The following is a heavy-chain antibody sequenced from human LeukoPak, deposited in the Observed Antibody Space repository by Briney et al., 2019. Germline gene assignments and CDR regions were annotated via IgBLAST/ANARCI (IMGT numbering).Heavy chain of an antibody. CDR3: ARVTRGGTFYFDY. J-gene: IGHJ4*02. CDR2: IKQDGSEK. CDR1: GFTFSSYW. Sequence: PGGSLRLSCAASGFTFSSYWMSWVRQAPGKGLEWVANIKQDGSEKYYVDSVKGRFTISRDNAKSSLYLQMNSLRAEDTAVYYCARVTRGGTFYFDYWGQGTLVTVSS. D-gene: IGHD3-16*01. V-gene: IGHV3-7*01.